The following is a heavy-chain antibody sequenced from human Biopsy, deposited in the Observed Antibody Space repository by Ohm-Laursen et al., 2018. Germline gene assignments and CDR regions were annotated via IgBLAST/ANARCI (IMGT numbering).Heavy chain of an antibody. D-gene: IGHD6-19*01. CDR1: GYSFTSYY. CDR2: ISPKSGDT. CDR3: ALQSVAQMKNFDY. Sequence: SSVKVSCKASGYSFTSYYIHWVRQAPRRGLEWMGWISPKSGDTNYAHKFQGNITMTRDTSMSTAYMEMSRLRCDDTAVYYCALQSVAQMKNFDYWGQGTLVTVSS. V-gene: IGHV1-2*02. J-gene: IGHJ4*02.